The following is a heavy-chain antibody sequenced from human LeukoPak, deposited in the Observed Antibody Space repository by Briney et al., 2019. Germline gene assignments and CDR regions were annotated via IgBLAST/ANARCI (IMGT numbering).Heavy chain of an antibody. CDR3: ARIRDGYNDAYDI. D-gene: IGHD5-24*01. V-gene: IGHV1-2*02. CDR2: INPNSGGT. Sequence: ASVKVSCKASGYTFTGYYMHWVRQAPGQGLEWMGWINPNSGGTNFAQKFQGRVTMTRDTSISTAYMELSSLRSEDTAIYYCARIRDGYNDAYDIWGQGTVVTVPS. J-gene: IGHJ3*02. CDR1: GYTFTGYY.